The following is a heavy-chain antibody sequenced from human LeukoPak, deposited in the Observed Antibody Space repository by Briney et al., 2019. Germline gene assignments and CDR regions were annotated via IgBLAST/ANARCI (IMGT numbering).Heavy chain of an antibody. D-gene: IGHD5-18*01. CDR1: GFTFSTYA. Sequence: GGSLRLSCAASGFTFSTYAMHWVRQAPGKGLEWVSAISGSGGSTYYADSVKGRFTISRDNSKNTLYLQMNSLRAEDTAVYYCAKARGYSYGFDYWGQGTLVTVSS. J-gene: IGHJ4*02. V-gene: IGHV3-23*01. CDR3: AKARGYSYGFDY. CDR2: ISGSGGST.